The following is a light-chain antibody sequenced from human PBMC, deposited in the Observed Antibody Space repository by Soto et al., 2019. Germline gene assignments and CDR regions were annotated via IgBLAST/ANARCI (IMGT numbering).Light chain of an antibody. CDR3: QQRSSWPLT. CDR1: QSVSSSY. J-gene: IGKJ5*01. Sequence: AKRVTLSCRASQSVSSSYLTWYQQKPGQAPRLLIYGPSTRATGIPVRFSGSASGTDFTLTISSLEPEDFAIYYCQQRSSWPLTFGQGTRLEIK. CDR2: GPS. V-gene: IGKV3D-20*02.